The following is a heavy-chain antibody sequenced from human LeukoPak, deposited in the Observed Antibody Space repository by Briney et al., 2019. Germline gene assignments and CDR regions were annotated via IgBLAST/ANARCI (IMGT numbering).Heavy chain of an antibody. Sequence: PGGSLRLSCAASGFTFSSYGMHWVRQAPGKGLEWVAVIWYDGSNKYYADSVKGRFTISRDNSKNTLYLQMNSLRAEDTAVYYCARGGHREYYYYGMDVWGQGTTVTVS. CDR1: GFTFSSYG. J-gene: IGHJ6*02. CDR3: ARGGHREYYYYGMDV. V-gene: IGHV3-33*01. CDR2: IWYDGSNK.